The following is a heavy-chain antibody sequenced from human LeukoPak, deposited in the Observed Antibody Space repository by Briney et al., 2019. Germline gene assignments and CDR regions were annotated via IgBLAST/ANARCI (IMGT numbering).Heavy chain of an antibody. CDR1: GFTFSSYD. CDR3: ANHRVGDYYDSSGKYFFDY. V-gene: IGHV3-23*01. Sequence: GGSLRLSCAAFGFTFSSYDMSWVRQAPGKGLGWVSSFSGRGGGTFYTDSVKGRFTISRDSSKDTLYLQMNSLRAEDTAVYYCANHRVGDYYDSSGKYFFDYWGQGTLVTVSS. CDR2: FSGRGGGT. J-gene: IGHJ4*02. D-gene: IGHD3-22*01.